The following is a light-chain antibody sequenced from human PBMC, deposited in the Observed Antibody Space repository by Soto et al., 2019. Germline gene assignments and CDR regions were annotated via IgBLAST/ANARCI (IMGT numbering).Light chain of an antibody. J-gene: IGKJ1*01. CDR3: IQANNYPWT. Sequence: GDRVTITCRTSEDVRHDLAWVQQRPGKAPNILIYSATRLQSGVPSRFSCSGSGTDFTLIISRLQPEDFATYYCIQANNYPWTFGLGTKVDI. V-gene: IGKV1-6*01. CDR1: EDVRHD. CDR2: SAT.